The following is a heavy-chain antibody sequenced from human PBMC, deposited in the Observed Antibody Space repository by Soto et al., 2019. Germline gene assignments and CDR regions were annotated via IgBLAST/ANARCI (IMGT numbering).Heavy chain of an antibody. Sequence: SETLSLTCAVSGGSISGSYYYWGWLRQSPGRGPEWIGSVFYTGFTSYNPSLESRVSVSVDTSKNQFSLKVSAVTASDTAVYYCASSQKGYNWNYFDHWGQGALVTVSS. D-gene: IGHD1-20*01. CDR1: GGSISGSYYY. V-gene: IGHV4-39*01. J-gene: IGHJ4*02. CDR2: VFYTGFT. CDR3: ASSQKGYNWNYFDH.